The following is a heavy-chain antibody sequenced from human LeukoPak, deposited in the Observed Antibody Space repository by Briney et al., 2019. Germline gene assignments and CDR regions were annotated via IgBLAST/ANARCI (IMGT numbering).Heavy chain of an antibody. V-gene: IGHV3-30*18. CDR1: GFTFSSYY. D-gene: IGHD6-13*01. J-gene: IGHJ4*02. Sequence: GGSLRLSCAASGFTFSSYYVHWVRQAPGKGLERVAIISYDGSNKYYADSVKGRFTISRDNSKNTLYLQMNSLRAEDTAVYYCAKDIAAAGIYYFDYWGQGTLVTVSS. CDR3: AKDIAAAGIYYFDY. CDR2: ISYDGSNK.